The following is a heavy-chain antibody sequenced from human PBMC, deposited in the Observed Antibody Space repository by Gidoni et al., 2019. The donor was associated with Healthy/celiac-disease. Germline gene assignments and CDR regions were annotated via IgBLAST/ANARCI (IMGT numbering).Heavy chain of an antibody. CDR2: IKSKTDGGTT. Sequence: EVQLVESAGGLVKPGGSLRLSCAASGSTFRNAWMSWVRQAPGKGLEWVGRIKSKTDGGTTDYAAPVKGRFTISRDDSKNTLYRQMNSLKTEDTAEYYCTTAPHDCGDYVLPRFDPWGQGTLVTVSS. J-gene: IGHJ5*02. CDR3: TTAPHDCGDYVLPRFDP. CDR1: GSTFRNAW. D-gene: IGHD4-17*01. V-gene: IGHV3-15*01.